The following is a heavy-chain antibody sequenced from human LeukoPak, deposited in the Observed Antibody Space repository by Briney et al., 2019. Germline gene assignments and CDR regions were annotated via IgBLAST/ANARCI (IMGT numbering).Heavy chain of an antibody. CDR3: ARDDGYCSSTSCPDSWFDP. J-gene: IGHJ5*02. Sequence: GGSLRLSCAASGFTFSSYSMNWVRQAPGKGLEWVSSISCSSSYIYYADSVKGRFTISRDNAKNSLYLQMNSLRAEDTAVYYCARDDGYCSSTSCPDSWFDPWGQGTLVTVS. D-gene: IGHD2-2*03. CDR2: ISCSSSYI. V-gene: IGHV3-21*01. CDR1: GFTFSSYS.